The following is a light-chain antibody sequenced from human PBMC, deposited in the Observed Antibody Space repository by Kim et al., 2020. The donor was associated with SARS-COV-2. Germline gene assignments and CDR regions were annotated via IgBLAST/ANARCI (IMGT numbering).Light chain of an antibody. CDR3: ASWDDSLEAWV. J-gene: IGLJ3*02. V-gene: IGLV1-44*01. Sequence: QSVLPQPPSASGAPGQRITISCSGGRSNIGTNSVHWYQLLPGTAPKLLIYGHNQRPSGVPDRFSASKSGTSASLAISGLQPEDEADYYCASWDDSLEAWVFGGGTKLTVL. CDR2: GHN. CDR1: RSNIGTNS.